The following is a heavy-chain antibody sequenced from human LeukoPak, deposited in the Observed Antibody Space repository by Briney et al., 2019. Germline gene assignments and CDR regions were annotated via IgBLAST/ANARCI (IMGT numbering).Heavy chain of an antibody. V-gene: IGHV3-21*01. CDR2: ISSNSSYI. J-gene: IGHJ4*02. D-gene: IGHD3-22*01. CDR1: GFTFSSYS. Sequence: PGGSLRLSCAASGFTFSSYSMNWVRQAPGKGLEWVSSISSNSSYIYYADSVKGRFTISRDNAKNSLYLQMNSLRAEDTAVYYCASGFEYYYDSSGYYPGYWGQGTLVTVSS. CDR3: ASGFEYYYDSSGYYPGY.